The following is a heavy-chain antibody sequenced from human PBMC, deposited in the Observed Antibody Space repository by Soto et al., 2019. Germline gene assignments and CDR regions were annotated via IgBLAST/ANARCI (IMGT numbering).Heavy chain of an antibody. CDR2: ISSSSSYI. CDR3: XXDRVIVGATTHYYYGMDV. V-gene: IGHV3-21*01. Sequence: EVQLVESGGGLVKPGGSLRLSCAASGFTFSSYSMNWVRQAPGKGLEWVSSISSSSSYIYYADSVKGRFTISRDNAKNSLYLQMNSLRAEDTXXXXXXXDRVIVGATTHYYYGMDVWGQGTTVTVSS. CDR1: GFTFSSYS. D-gene: IGHD1-26*01. J-gene: IGHJ6*02.